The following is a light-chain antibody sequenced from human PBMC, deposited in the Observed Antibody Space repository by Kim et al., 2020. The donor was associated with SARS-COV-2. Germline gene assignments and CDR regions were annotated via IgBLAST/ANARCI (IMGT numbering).Light chain of an antibody. Sequence: SVSTGQTASITCSGDKLGDKYACWYQQKPGQAPVLVIYQDSKRPSGSPERFSGSNSGNTATLTISGTQAMDEADYYCQAWDSSTYVFGTGTKVTVL. V-gene: IGLV3-1*01. CDR1: KLGDKY. CDR2: QDS. J-gene: IGLJ1*01. CDR3: QAWDSSTYV.